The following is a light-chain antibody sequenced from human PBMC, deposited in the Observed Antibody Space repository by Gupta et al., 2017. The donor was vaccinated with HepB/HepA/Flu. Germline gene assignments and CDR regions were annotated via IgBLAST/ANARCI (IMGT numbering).Light chain of an antibody. J-gene: IGLJ3*02. CDR3: YSTDSSGNHRV. CDR2: EDS. Sequence: SYQLTQPPSVSVSPGQTARITCSGDALPKKYAYWYQQKSGQAPVLVIYEDSKRPSGLPERFSGSSSATIATLTISGAQVEDEADYYCYSTDSSGNHRVFGGGTKLTVL. V-gene: IGLV3-10*01. CDR1: ALPKKY.